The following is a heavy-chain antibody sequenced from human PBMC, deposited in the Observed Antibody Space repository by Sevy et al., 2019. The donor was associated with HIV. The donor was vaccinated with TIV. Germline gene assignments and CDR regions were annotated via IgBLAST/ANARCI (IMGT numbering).Heavy chain of an antibody. J-gene: IGHJ6*02. CDR1: GFTFSSYA. D-gene: IGHD3-3*01. Sequence: GGSLRLSCAASGFTFSSYAMHWVRQAPGKGLEWVAVISYDGSNKYYADSVKGRFTISRDNSKNTLYLQMNSLRAEDTAVYYCARGGGPVEWLLSLISHYYRMDVWGQGTTVTVSS. V-gene: IGHV3-30-3*01. CDR3: ARGGGPVEWLLSLISHYYRMDV. CDR2: ISYDGSNK.